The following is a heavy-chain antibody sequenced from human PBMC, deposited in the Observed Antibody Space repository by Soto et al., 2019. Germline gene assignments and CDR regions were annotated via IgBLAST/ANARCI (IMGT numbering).Heavy chain of an antibody. D-gene: IGHD6-6*01. V-gene: IGHV1-18*01. Sequence: QVQVVQSGTEVKKPGASVKVSCKASGYTFTNYGISWVRQAPGQGLEWMGWISAYNGNTNYAQIFQGRVTLTTDTSTTTAYMELRSLRSDVTAVYYCARGDSSSGLDPWGQGTLVTVSS. CDR3: ARGDSSSGLDP. CDR2: ISAYNGNT. J-gene: IGHJ5*02. CDR1: GYTFTNYG.